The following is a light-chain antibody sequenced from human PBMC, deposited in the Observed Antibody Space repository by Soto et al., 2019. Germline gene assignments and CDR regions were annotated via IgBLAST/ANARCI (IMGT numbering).Light chain of an antibody. CDR2: AAS. Sequence: DIQMTQSPSSLSASGGDRVTITCRASQSISSYLNWYQQKPGKAPKLLIYAASSLQSGVPSRFSGSGSGTDFTLTISSLQPEDFETYYCQQSYSTPLTFGGGTKVDIK. V-gene: IGKV1-39*01. CDR3: QQSYSTPLT. J-gene: IGKJ4*01. CDR1: QSISSY.